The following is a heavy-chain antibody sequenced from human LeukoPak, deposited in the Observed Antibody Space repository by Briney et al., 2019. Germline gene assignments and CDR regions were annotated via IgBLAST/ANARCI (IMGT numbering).Heavy chain of an antibody. J-gene: IGHJ6*03. CDR2: INPNSGGT. V-gene: IGHV1-2*02. Sequence: ASVKVSCQASGYTFTGYYMHWVRQAPGQGLEWMGWINPNSGGTNYAQKVQGRVTMTRDTSISTAYMELSRLRSDDTGVYYCARDLGITGSQWVMDVWGKGTTVTVSS. D-gene: IGHD1-20*01. CDR3: ARDLGITGSQWVMDV. CDR1: GYTFTGYY.